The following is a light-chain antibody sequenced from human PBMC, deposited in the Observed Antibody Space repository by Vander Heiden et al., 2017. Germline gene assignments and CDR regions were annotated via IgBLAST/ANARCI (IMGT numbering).Light chain of an antibody. CDR2: GAS. CDR1: LSVSSN. V-gene: IGKV3-15*01. J-gene: IGKJ1*01. Sequence: EIVMTQSPATLSVSPGYRATLSCRPSLSVSSNLAWYQQQPGQAPRLLIYGASTRATGVPAGFSGGGSGTEFTLTISSLQSEDFAVYYCQQYNNWPQWTFGQGTRVEIK. CDR3: QQYNNWPQWT.